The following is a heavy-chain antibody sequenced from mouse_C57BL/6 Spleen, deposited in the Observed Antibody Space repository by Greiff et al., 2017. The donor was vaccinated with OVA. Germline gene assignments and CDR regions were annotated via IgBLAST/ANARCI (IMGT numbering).Heavy chain of an antibody. CDR2: ISDGGSYT. J-gene: IGHJ4*01. CDR3: ARDTGVYYYAMDY. Sequence: EVQVVESGGGLVKPGGSLKLSCAASGFTFSSYAMSWVRQTPEKRLEWVATISDGGSYTYYPDNVKGRFTISRDNAKNNLYLQMSHLKSEDTAMYYCARDTGVYYYAMDYWGQGTSVTVSS. CDR1: GFTFSSYA. V-gene: IGHV5-4*01.